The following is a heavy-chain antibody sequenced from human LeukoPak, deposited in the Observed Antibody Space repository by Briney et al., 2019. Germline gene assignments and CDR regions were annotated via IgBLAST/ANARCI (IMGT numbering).Heavy chain of an antibody. Sequence: GGSLRLSCAASGFTFSSYAMSWVRQAPGKGLEWVSAISGSGGSTYYADSVKGRFTISRDNSKNTLYLQMNSLRAEDTAVYYCARDFEFGSAAGTPNWGQGTLVTVSS. V-gene: IGHV3-23*01. D-gene: IGHD6-13*01. CDR1: GFTFSSYA. CDR2: ISGSGGST. J-gene: IGHJ4*02. CDR3: ARDFEFGSAAGTPN.